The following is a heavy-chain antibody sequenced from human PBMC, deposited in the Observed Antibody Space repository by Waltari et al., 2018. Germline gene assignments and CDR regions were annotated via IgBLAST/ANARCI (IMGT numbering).Heavy chain of an antibody. J-gene: IGHJ4*02. CDR2: INPRTAGI. D-gene: IGHD3-10*01. CDR1: GYTFTDYS. V-gene: IGHV1-2*02. CDR3: ARDRRVYGSGNYYDLDN. Sequence: QVQLVQSGAEVKKPGASVTVSCKASGYTFTDYSIHWVRQAPGKGLEWMGWINPRTAGINYAGSFQGRVTMSRDTSISTVYMDLNSLISDDTAVYYCARDRRVYGSGNYYDLDNWGQGTLVTVSS.